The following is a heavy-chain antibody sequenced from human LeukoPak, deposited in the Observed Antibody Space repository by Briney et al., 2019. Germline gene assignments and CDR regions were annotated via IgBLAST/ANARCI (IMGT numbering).Heavy chain of an antibody. Sequence: PSETLSLTCAVYGGSFSGYCWSWIRQPPGKGLEWIGEINHSGSTNYNPSLKSRVTISVDTSKNQFSLKLSSVTAAGTAVYYCARTRDYVGTLDYWGQGTLVTVSS. J-gene: IGHJ4*02. D-gene: IGHD4-17*01. CDR1: GGSFSGYC. CDR3: ARTRDYVGTLDY. V-gene: IGHV4-34*01. CDR2: INHSGST.